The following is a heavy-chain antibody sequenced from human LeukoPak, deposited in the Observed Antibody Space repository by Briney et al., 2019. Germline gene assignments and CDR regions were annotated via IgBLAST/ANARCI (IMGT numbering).Heavy chain of an antibody. CDR3: AREAGDYGWNYYYMDV. CDR2: IYYSGNT. V-gene: IGHV4-59*01. CDR1: GGSFSGYY. J-gene: IGHJ6*03. D-gene: IGHD3-10*01. Sequence: SETLSLTCAVYGGSFSGYYWSWIRQPPGKGLEWIGYIYYSGNTNYNPSLRSRLTMSVDTSKNQFSLQLTSVTAADTAVYYCAREAGDYGWNYYYMDVWGKGTTVTVSS.